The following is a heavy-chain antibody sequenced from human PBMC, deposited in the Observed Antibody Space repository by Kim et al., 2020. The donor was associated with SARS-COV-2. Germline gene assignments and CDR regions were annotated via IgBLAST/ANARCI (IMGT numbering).Heavy chain of an antibody. CDR1: GDSTSSGGYY. D-gene: IGHD2-21*01. Sequence: SETLSLACTVSGDSTSSGGYYWTWIRQHPGKGLELIGYIYSSGSTYYSPSLKSRITISVDTSKDRFSLKLSSVTAADTAVYYCARSDGYSFDFWGQGTLVTVSS. CDR2: IYSSGST. J-gene: IGHJ4*02. CDR3: ARSDGYSFDF. V-gene: IGHV4-31*03.